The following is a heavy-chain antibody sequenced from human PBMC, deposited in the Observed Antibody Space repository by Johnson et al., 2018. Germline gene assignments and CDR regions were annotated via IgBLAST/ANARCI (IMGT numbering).Heavy chain of an antibody. V-gene: IGHV3-23*04. Sequence: VQLVESGGGVVQXGRSXRLXCAASGFTFSSYAMSWVRQAPGKGLEWVSAISGSGGSTYYADSVKGRFTISRDHSKNTLYLQMNSLRAEDTAVYYCAKGEAYYYDSSGYYHRSNAFDIWGQGTMVTVSS. D-gene: IGHD3-22*01. CDR1: GFTFSSYA. CDR2: ISGSGGST. J-gene: IGHJ3*02. CDR3: AKGEAYYYDSSGYYHRSNAFDI.